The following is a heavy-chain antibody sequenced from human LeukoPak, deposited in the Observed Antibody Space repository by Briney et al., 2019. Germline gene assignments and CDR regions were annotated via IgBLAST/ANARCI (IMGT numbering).Heavy chain of an antibody. CDR1: GYTFTAYA. D-gene: IGHD2-2*01. Sequence: ASVKVSCKASGYTFTAYAMHWVRQAAGRGRGWMGWINAGNGNTKYSQNFQGRVTITRDTSASTAYMDLSSLRSEDTAVYYCARDSFGTSRPSEFWGQGTLVTVSS. J-gene: IGHJ1*01. CDR2: INAGNGNT. CDR3: ARDSFGTSRPSEF. V-gene: IGHV1-3*01.